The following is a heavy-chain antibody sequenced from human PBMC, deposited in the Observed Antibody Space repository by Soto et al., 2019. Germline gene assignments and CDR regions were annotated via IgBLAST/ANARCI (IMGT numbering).Heavy chain of an antibody. Sequence: GASVKVSCKASGYTFTSYAMHWVRQAPGQRLEWMGWINAGNGNTKYSQKFQGRVTITRDTSASTAYMELSSLRSEDTAMYYCARGSGYYYWDDYWGQGTLVTVSS. CDR3: ARGSGYYYWDDY. V-gene: IGHV1-3*01. J-gene: IGHJ4*02. CDR2: INAGNGNT. CDR1: GYTFTSYA. D-gene: IGHD3-22*01.